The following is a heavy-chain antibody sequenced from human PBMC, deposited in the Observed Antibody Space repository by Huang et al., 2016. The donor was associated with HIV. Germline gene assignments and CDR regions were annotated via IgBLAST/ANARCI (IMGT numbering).Heavy chain of an antibody. Sequence: QVRLEQWGGGLVRPSETLSRTCAVYGGSFTHHYWGWVRQSPGKGLEWIVEIRHDGDTKFNPSLKSRVNISVDTSKNQFSLKVTSVTAADTAIDFWARGRDTAEMDTLDATLDVWDRGTMVIVSS. CDR3: ARGRDTAEMDTLDATLDV. CDR2: IRHDGDT. J-gene: IGHJ3*01. CDR1: GGSFTHHY. V-gene: IGHV4-34*02. D-gene: IGHD5-18*01.